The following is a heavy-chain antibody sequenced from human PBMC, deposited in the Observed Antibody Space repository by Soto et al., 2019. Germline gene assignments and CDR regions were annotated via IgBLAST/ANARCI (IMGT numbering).Heavy chain of an antibody. J-gene: IGHJ4*02. CDR2: TYYRSKWYN. CDR3: AREKGYYDSSGFGSNFDY. Sequence: SQTLSLTCAISGDSVSSNSAAWNWIRQSPSRGLEWLGRTYYRSKWYNDYAVSVKSRITINPDTSKNQFSLQLNSVTPEDTAVYYCAREKGYYDSSGFGSNFDYWGQGTLVTVSS. CDR1: GDSVSSNSAA. D-gene: IGHD3-22*01. V-gene: IGHV6-1*01.